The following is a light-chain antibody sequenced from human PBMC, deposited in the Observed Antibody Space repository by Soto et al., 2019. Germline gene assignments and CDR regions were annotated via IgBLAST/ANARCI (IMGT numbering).Light chain of an antibody. CDR2: LNSDGSH. CDR3: PTWGTGVVV. J-gene: IGLJ2*01. Sequence: QPVLTQTPSASASLGASVKLTCTRSSGHSSYAIAWHQQQPEKGPRYLMKLNSDGSHSKGDGIPDRFSGSSSGAERYLTISSLQSEDEADYYCPTWGTGVVVFGGGTKLTVL. V-gene: IGLV4-69*01. CDR1: SGHSSYA.